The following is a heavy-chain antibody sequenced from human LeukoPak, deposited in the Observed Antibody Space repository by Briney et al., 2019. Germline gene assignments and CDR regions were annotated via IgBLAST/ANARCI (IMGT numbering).Heavy chain of an antibody. J-gene: IGHJ4*02. Sequence: SETLSLTCTVSGGSISSSNYYWGWIRQSPGKGLEWIGSIYYSGSAYYNPSLKSRLTISVDTSKNQFSLKLSSVTAADTAVYYCARCISMVRGVIRPPDYWGQGTLVTVSS. CDR1: GGSISSSNYY. CDR2: IYYSGSA. D-gene: IGHD3-10*01. V-gene: IGHV4-39*01. CDR3: ARCISMVRGVIRPPDY.